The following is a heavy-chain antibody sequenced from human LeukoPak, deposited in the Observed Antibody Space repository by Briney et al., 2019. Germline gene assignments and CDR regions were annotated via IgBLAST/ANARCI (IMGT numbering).Heavy chain of an antibody. CDR1: GFTFRTYA. D-gene: IGHD2-8*01. Sequence: PGGSLRLSCAASGFTFRTYAMNWVRQAPGKGLEWVSTISGSGGNTYYADSVKGRFTISRDNSRNTLYLQMNSLRAEDTAVYYCAKRQAYGPDYCTYAVCSPFDYWGQGTLVTVSS. CDR3: AKRQAYGPDYCTYAVCSPFDY. V-gene: IGHV3-23*01. CDR2: ISGSGGNT. J-gene: IGHJ4*02.